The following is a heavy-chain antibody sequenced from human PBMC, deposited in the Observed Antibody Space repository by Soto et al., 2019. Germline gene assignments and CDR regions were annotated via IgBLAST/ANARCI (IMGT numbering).Heavy chain of an antibody. CDR1: GYTFTSYD. CDR3: ARGRCGGDCYWADYYYYYGMDV. CDR2: MNPNSGNT. D-gene: IGHD2-21*02. Sequence: RASVKVSCKASGYTFTSYDINWVRQATGQGLEWMGWMNPNSGNTGYAQKFQGRVTMTRNTSISTAYMELSSLRSEDTAVYYCARGRCGGDCYWADYYYYYGMDVWGQGTTVTVSS. V-gene: IGHV1-8*01. J-gene: IGHJ6*02.